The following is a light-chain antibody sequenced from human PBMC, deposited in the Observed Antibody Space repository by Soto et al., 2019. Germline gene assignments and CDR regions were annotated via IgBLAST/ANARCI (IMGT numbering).Light chain of an antibody. CDR3: QQVNSFPST. J-gene: IGKJ5*01. CDR1: QSISSW. V-gene: IGKV1-5*01. Sequence: IQMTQSPSPLSASLGDRVTITWRASQSISSWLAWYQQKPGKAPKLLIYAASTLQTGVPSRFSGGGAGTDFTLTLSSLQHEDFETYYCQQVNSFPSTFGQGTRLEIK. CDR2: AAS.